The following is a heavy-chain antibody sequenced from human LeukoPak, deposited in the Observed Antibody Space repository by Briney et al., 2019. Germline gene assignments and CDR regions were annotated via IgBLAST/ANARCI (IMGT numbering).Heavy chain of an antibody. CDR3: AKEPTGYSSGWYYLDY. CDR2: ISGSGGST. CDR1: GFPFISYA. V-gene: IGHV3-23*01. D-gene: IGHD6-19*01. Sequence: GGSLGLSCAASGFPFISYAMSWGRPAPGKGLGGGSGISGSGGSTYYADSVKGRFTISRDNSKNTLYLQMNSLRAEDTAVYYCAKEPTGYSSGWYYLDYWGQGTLVTVSS. J-gene: IGHJ4*02.